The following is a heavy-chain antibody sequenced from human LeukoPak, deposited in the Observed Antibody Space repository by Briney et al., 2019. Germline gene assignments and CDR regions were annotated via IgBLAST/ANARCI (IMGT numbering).Heavy chain of an antibody. CDR2: ISAYNGNT. CDR3: ARDFLGSAGHGMDV. CDR1: GYTFTSYG. V-gene: IGHV1-18*04. Sequence: GASVKVSCKASGYTFTSYGISWVRQAPGQGLEWMGWISAYNGNTNFAQKLKGRVTMTTATSTSTAYMELRSLRSDDTAVYYCARDFLGSAGHGMDVWGKGTTVTVSS. J-gene: IGHJ6*04.